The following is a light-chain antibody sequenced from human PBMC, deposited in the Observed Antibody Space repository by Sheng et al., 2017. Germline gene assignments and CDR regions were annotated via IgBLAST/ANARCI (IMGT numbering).Light chain of an antibody. CDR1: QILGSN. CDR2: DAS. CDR3: QQSYSWPYT. V-gene: IGKV3-15*01. J-gene: IGKJ2*01. Sequence: EIVMTQSPATLSVSPGERATLSCRARQILGSNLAWYQQRPGQAPRLFIYDASXRATGIPARFSGSGSRTTVHXHHQQLQSEDFAVYYCQQSYSWPYT.